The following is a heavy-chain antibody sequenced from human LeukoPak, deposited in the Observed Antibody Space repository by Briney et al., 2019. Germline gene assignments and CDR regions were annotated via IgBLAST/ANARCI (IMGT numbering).Heavy chain of an antibody. CDR2: GGYSGGT. J-gene: IGHJ4*02. V-gene: IGHV4-39*07. CDR1: GDSFSSVTDY. Sequence: SETLSLTCTVSGDSFSSVTDYWAWIRQPPGKGLEWIASGGYSGGTYYNPSLESRVAISADMSKNQFSLKLTSVTGADTAVYYCAGERGEEYSSGWYKRNYFDNWGQGIRVTVSS. CDR3: AGERGEEYSSGWYKRNYFDN. D-gene: IGHD6-19*01.